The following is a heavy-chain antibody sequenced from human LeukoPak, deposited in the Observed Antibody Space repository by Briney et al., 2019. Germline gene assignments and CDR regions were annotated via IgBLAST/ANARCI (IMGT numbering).Heavy chain of an antibody. CDR2: IYHSGST. CDR1: GYSISSGYY. J-gene: IGHJ4*02. CDR3: ARVSDSSGYHPGD. V-gene: IGHV4-38-2*01. Sequence: SETLSLTCAVSGYSISSGYYWGWIRQPPGKGLEWIGSIYHSGSTYYNPSLKSRVTISVDTSENQFSLKLSSVTAADTAVYYCARVSDSSGYHPGDWGQGTLVTVSS. D-gene: IGHD3-22*01.